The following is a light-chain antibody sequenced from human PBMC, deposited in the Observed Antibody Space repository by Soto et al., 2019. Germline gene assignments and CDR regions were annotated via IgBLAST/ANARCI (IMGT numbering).Light chain of an antibody. Sequence: EIVLTQSPGTLSLSPGERATLSCRASQSVSSSYLAWYQQKPGQAPRLLIYGASSRATGIPDRFSGSGSGTDFTLTISSLEPEDFAVYYCQQYGSSITFGQGTRLEMK. J-gene: IGKJ5*01. CDR2: GAS. CDR1: QSVSSSY. CDR3: QQYGSSIT. V-gene: IGKV3-20*01.